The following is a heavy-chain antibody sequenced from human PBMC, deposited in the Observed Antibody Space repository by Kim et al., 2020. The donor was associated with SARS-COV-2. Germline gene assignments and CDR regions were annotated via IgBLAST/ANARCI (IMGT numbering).Heavy chain of an antibody. Sequence: ADSVKGRFTIPRDNGKNTLYLQMNSLTSEDTGVYYCARDRGIVSHDWYFDLWGRGTLVTVSS. CDR3: ARDRGIVSHDWYFDL. V-gene: IGHV3-74*01. D-gene: IGHD2-21*01. J-gene: IGHJ2*01.